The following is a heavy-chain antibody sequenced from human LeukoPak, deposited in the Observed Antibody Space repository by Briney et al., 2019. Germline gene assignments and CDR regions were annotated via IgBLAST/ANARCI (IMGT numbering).Heavy chain of an antibody. V-gene: IGHV3-7*05. CDR2: IKQGGSEI. Sequence: GGSLRLSCSASGFTFSRFWMSWVRQAPGKGLEYVALIKQGGSEIYHMDSVKGRFTISRDDATNSLYLQMNSLRVEDAALYYCARDRESESDSEGDYWGQGTLVTVSS. D-gene: IGHD4-11*01. J-gene: IGHJ4*02. CDR3: ARDRESESDSEGDY. CDR1: GFTFSRFW.